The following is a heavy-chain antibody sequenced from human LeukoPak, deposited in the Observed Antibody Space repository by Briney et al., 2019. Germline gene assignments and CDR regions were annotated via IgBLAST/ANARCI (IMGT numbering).Heavy chain of an antibody. CDR2: ISSSGSTM. J-gene: IGHJ4*02. Sequence: GGSLRLSCAASGFTFSNYEMNWVRQAPGKGLEWVSYISSSGSTMYYADSVKGRFTISRDNAKNSLYLQMNSLRAEDTAVYYCARDLVPAAMIRSPYRTDLDYWGEGTLVTVSS. CDR3: ARDLVPAAMIRSPYRTDLDY. D-gene: IGHD2-2*01. CDR1: GFTFSNYE. V-gene: IGHV3-48*03.